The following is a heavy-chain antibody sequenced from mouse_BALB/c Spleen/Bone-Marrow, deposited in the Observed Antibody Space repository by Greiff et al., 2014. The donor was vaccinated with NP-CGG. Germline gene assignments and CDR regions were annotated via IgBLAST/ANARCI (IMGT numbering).Heavy chain of an antibody. D-gene: IGHD1-1*01. CDR3: ARSFGSSYWYFDV. CDR2: ISGGGSYT. CDR1: GFTFSSYS. V-gene: IGHV5-9-2*01. J-gene: IGHJ1*01. Sequence: EVQVVESGGGLVKPGGSLKLSCAASGFTFSSYSMSWVRQTPEKRLEWVATISGGGSYTYFSDSVKGRFAISRDNAKNNLNLQMSSLRSEDTALYYCARSFGSSYWYFDVWGAGTTVTVSS.